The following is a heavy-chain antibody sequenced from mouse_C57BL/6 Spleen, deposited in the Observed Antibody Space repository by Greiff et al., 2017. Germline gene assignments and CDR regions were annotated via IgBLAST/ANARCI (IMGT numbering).Heavy chain of an antibody. V-gene: IGHV1-53*01. Sequence: QVQLQQPGTELVKPGASVKLSCKASGYTFTSYWMHWVKQRPGQGLEWIGNINPSNGGTNYNEKFKSKATLTVDKSSSTAYMRLSSLTSEDSAVYYCARQEVVAPYAMDYWGQGTSVTVSS. CDR2: INPSNGGT. CDR3: ARQEVVAPYAMDY. D-gene: IGHD1-1*01. CDR1: GYTFTSYW. J-gene: IGHJ4*01.